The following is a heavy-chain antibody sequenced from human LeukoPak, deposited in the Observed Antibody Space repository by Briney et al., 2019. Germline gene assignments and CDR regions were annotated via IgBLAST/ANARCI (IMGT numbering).Heavy chain of an antibody. D-gene: IGHD3-10*01. CDR1: GFTFSSYW. V-gene: IGHV3-74*01. CDR3: ARGGGLRDLNFDY. J-gene: IGHJ4*02. Sequence: PGGSLRLSCAASGFTFSSYWMHWVRQAPGKGLVWVSRINSDGSSTSYADSVKGRFTISRDNAKNTLYLQMNSLRAEDTAVYYCARGGGLRDLNFDYWGQGTLVTVSS. CDR2: INSDGSST.